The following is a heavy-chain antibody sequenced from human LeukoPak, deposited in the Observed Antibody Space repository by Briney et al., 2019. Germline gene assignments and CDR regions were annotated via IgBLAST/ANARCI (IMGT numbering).Heavy chain of an antibody. D-gene: IGHD3-22*01. Sequence: PGGSLRLSCAASGFTFSDYYMSWIRQAPGKGLEWVSYISSSGSTIYYADSVRGRFTISRDNAKNSLYLQMNSLRAEDTAVYYCARGYYYDSSGYYPFDYWGQGTLVTVSS. CDR1: GFTFSDYY. V-gene: IGHV3-11*01. J-gene: IGHJ4*02. CDR2: ISSSGSTI. CDR3: ARGYYYDSSGYYPFDY.